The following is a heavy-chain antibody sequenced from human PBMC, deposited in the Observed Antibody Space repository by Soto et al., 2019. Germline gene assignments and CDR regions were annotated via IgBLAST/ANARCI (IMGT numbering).Heavy chain of an antibody. V-gene: IGHV3-33*01. Sequence: VAVIWYDGSNKYYADSVKGRFTISRDNSKNTLYLQMNSLRAEDTAVYYCARDRGLHLGEFDYWGQGTLVTVSS. J-gene: IGHJ4*02. D-gene: IGHD3-16*01. CDR2: IWYDGSNK. CDR3: ARDRGLHLGEFDY.